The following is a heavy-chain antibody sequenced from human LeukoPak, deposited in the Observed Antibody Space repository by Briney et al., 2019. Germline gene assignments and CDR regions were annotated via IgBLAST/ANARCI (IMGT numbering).Heavy chain of an antibody. V-gene: IGHV4-59*08. CDR1: GGSISSYY. D-gene: IGHD6-13*01. CDR3: ARFPGLSYSSWYNYDAFDI. J-gene: IGHJ3*02. Sequence: SETLSLTCTVSGGSISSYYWSWIRQPPGKGLEWIGYIYYSGSTNYNPSLKSRVTISVDTSRNQFSLKLSSVTAADTAVYYCARFPGLSYSSWYNYDAFDIWGQGTMVTVSS. CDR2: IYYSGST.